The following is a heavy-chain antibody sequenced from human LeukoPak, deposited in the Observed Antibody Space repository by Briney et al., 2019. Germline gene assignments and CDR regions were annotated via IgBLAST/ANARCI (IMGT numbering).Heavy chain of an antibody. Sequence: SETLSLTCTVSGGSISSGDYYWSWLRQPPGKGLEWIGYIYYSGSTYYNPSLKSRVTISVDTSKNQFSLKLSSVTAADTAVYYCARGPYCSSTSCSDYWGQGTLVTVSS. CDR1: GGSISSGDYY. D-gene: IGHD2-2*01. CDR2: IYYSGST. V-gene: IGHV4-30-4*01. J-gene: IGHJ4*02. CDR3: ARGPYCSSTSCSDY.